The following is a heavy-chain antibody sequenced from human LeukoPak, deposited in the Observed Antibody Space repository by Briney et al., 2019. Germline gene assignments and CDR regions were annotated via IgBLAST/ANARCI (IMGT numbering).Heavy chain of an antibody. CDR3: AKRADAYSSSWYGFDY. V-gene: IGHV3-23*01. CDR1: GFTFSSYA. Sequence: EGSLRLSCAASGFTFSSYAMSWVRQAPGKGLEWVSAISGSGGSTYYADSVKGRFTISRDNSKNTLYLQMNSLRAEDTAVYYCAKRADAYSSSWYGFDYWGQGTLVTVSS. D-gene: IGHD6-13*01. CDR2: ISGSGGST. J-gene: IGHJ4*02.